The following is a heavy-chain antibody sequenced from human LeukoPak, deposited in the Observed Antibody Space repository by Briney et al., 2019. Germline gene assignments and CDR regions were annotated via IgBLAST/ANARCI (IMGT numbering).Heavy chain of an antibody. V-gene: IGHV3-48*03. CDR3: ARDRYGGYDFGFDY. J-gene: IGHJ4*02. D-gene: IGHD5-12*01. CDR2: ISTNGVTI. Sequence: PGGSLRLSCAASGFTCSSYEMNWVRQAPGKGLEWISYISTNGVTIYYADSVKGRFTISRDNAKNSLYLQMNSLRAEDTAVYYCARDRYGGYDFGFDYWGQGTPVTVSS. CDR1: GFTCSSYE.